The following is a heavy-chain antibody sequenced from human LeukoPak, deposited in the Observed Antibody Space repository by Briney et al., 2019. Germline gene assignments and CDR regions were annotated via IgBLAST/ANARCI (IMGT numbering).Heavy chain of an antibody. D-gene: IGHD2-21*02. V-gene: IGHV3-30*02. CDR3: ATLAVVVTAPFDY. CDR2: IRYDGSDK. J-gene: IGHJ4*02. CDR1: GFTFSNYG. Sequence: GGSLRLSCAASGFTFSNYGMHWVRQAPGKGLEWVAFIRYDGSDKYYADSVKGRFTISRDDSKNTVYLQMNSLRPEDTAVYCCATLAVVVTAPFDYWGQGTLVTVSS.